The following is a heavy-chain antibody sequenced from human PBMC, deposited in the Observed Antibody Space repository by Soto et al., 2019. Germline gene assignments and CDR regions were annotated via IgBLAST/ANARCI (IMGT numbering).Heavy chain of an antibody. CDR3: ARGTRALITSFFAY. V-gene: IGHV4-59*03. D-gene: IGHD1-20*01. J-gene: IGHJ4*02. CDR1: GDAISNYS. Sequence: LSLNCSLSGDAISNYSPSSIRKTPGRGLEWIGCVHESGSTDYNPSLRGRVIISLHTSKSQFSLSLRSATAADTATYYCARGTRALITSFFAYWGQGIPVTVSS. CDR2: VHESGST.